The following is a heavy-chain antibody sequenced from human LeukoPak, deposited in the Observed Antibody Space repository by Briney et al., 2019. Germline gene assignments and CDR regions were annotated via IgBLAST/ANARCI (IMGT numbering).Heavy chain of an antibody. Sequence: GGSLRLSCGASGFIFDDYGVSWVRQAPGKGLEWVSGINCNGGRTGYADSVKGRFTISRDNAKNCLYLQMNSLRGEDTVLYYCVRDYDNGDCPGYWGQGTLVTVSS. CDR3: VRDYDNGDCPGY. CDR1: GFIFDDYG. CDR2: INCNGGRT. D-gene: IGHD4-17*01. J-gene: IGHJ4*02. V-gene: IGHV3-20*04.